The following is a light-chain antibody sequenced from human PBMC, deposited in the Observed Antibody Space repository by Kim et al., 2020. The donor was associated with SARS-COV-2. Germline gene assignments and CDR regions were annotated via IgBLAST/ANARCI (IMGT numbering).Light chain of an antibody. Sequence: SYELTQPPSVSVAPGKTARITCGGNNIGSKSVHWYQQKPGQAPVLVIYYDSDQPSGIPERFSGSNSGNTATLTISRVEAGDEADYYCQVWDNSSDHVVFG. CDR1: NIGSKS. CDR3: QVWDNSSDHVV. V-gene: IGLV3-21*01. CDR2: YDS. J-gene: IGLJ2*01.